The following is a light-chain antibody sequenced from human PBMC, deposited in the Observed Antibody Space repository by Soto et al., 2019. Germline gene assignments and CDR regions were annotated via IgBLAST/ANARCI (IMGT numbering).Light chain of an antibody. V-gene: IGKV4-1*01. CDR1: QSVLYSSNNKNY. CDR3: QQYSSTLT. CDR2: WAS. Sequence: DIVMTQSPDSLAVSLGERATINCKSSQSVLYSSNNKNYLAWYQQKPGQPPKLLIYWASTRESGVPDRFSGSESGTDFTLTISSLQAEDVAVYYCQQYSSTLTFGGGTKVEIK. J-gene: IGKJ4*01.